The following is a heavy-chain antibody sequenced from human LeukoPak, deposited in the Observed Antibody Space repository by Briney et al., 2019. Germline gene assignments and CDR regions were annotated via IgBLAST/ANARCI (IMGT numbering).Heavy chain of an antibody. J-gene: IGHJ4*02. Sequence: GGSLRLSCAASGFTFSSYGMHWVRQAPGKGLEWVAVIWYDGSNKYYADSVKGRFTISRDNSKNTLYLQMNSLRAEDTAVYYCAKDLTTETPYYFDYWGQGTLVTVSS. CDR3: AKDLTTETPYYFDY. CDR1: GFTFSSYG. V-gene: IGHV3-33*06. CDR2: IWYDGSNK. D-gene: IGHD4-17*01.